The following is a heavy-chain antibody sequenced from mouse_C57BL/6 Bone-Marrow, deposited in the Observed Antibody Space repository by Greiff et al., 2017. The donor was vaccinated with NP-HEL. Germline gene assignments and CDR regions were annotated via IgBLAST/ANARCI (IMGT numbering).Heavy chain of an antibody. CDR2: INPNNGGT. CDR1: GYTFTDYN. J-gene: IGHJ2*01. D-gene: IGHD2-2*01. V-gene: IGHV1-18*01. CDR3: ARRGVLWLRRGYYFDY. Sequence: EVQLQQSGPELVKPGASVKIPCKASGYTFTDYNMDWVKQSHGKSLEWIGDINPNNGGTIYNQKFKGKATLTVDKSSSTAYMELRSLTSEDTAVYYCARRGVLWLRRGYYFDYWGQGTTLTVSS.